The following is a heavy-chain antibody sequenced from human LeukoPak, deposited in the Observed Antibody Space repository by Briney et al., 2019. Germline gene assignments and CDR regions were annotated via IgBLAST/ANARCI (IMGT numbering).Heavy chain of an antibody. V-gene: IGHV4-39*07. CDR2: IYHSGDT. Sequence: SETLSLTCTVSGGSISSSSYYWGWIRQPPGKGLEWIGSIYHSGDTYYNPSLKSRVTISVDTSKNQFSLTLSSVTAADTAVYYCARLRTSCCIDYWGQGTRVTVSS. J-gene: IGHJ4*02. CDR3: ARLRTSCCIDY. CDR1: GGSISSSSYY. D-gene: IGHD2-2*01.